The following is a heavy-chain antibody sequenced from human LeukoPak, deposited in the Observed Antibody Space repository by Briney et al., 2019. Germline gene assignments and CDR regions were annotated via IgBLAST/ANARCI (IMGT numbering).Heavy chain of an antibody. CDR2: IYYSGST. CDR3: AKHEIVVVTIYYFDY. J-gene: IGHJ4*02. D-gene: IGHD3-22*01. V-gene: IGHV4-39*01. Sequence: SETLSLTCTVSGGSISSSSYYWGWIRQPPGKGLEWIGSIYYSGSTYYNPSLKSRVTISVDTSKNQFSLKLSSVTAADTAVYYCAKHEIVVVTIYYFDYWGQGTLVTVSS. CDR1: GGSISSSSYY.